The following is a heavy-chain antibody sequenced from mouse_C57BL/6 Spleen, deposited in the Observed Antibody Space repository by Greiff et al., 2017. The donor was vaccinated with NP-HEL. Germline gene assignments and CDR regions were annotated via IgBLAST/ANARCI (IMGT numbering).Heavy chain of an antibody. J-gene: IGHJ4*01. D-gene: IGHD4-1*01. CDR2: IDPSDSYT. Sequence: QVQLQQPGAELVKPGASVKLSCKASGYTFTSYWMQWVKQRPGQGLEWIGEIDPSDSYTNYNQKFKGKATLTVDTSSSTAYMQLSSLTSEDSAVYYCARRELGRGAMDYWGQGTSVTVSS. V-gene: IGHV1-50*01. CDR1: GYTFTSYW. CDR3: ARRELGRGAMDY.